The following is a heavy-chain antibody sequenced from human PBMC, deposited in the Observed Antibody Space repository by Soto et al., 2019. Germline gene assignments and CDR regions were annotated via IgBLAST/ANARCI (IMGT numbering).Heavy chain of an antibody. CDR3: ARSPSELYPEGLYYYYYMDV. V-gene: IGHV1-18*01. D-gene: IGHD2-8*01. CDR1: GYTFTSYG. J-gene: IGHJ6*03. Sequence: ASVKVSCKASGYTFTSYGISWVRQAPGQGLEWMGWISAYNGNTNYAQKLQGRVTMTTDTSTSTAYMELRSLRSDDTAVYYCARSPSELYPEGLYYYYYMDVWGKGTTVTVSS. CDR2: ISAYNGNT.